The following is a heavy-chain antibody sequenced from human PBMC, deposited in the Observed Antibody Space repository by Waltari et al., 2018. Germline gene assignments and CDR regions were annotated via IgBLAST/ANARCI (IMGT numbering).Heavy chain of an antibody. V-gene: IGHV4-59*11. CDR1: SGSISSHY. J-gene: IGHJ4*02. CDR3: ARFSRGRYFDF. CDR2: IQYNGNP. D-gene: IGHD3-10*01. Sequence: QVQLQESGPGLVKPSETLSLTCTVSSGSISSHYWSWIRQPPGKGREWIGHIQYNGNPKYHPSLKSRVTISVGTSKTQFSLRLSSLTAADTAVYYCARFSRGRYFDFWAQGTLVTVSS.